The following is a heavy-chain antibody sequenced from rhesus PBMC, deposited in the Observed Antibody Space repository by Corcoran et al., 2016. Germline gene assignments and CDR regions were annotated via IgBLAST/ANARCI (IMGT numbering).Heavy chain of an antibody. D-gene: IGHD1-44*01. J-gene: IGHJ4*01. V-gene: IGHV4-173*01. CDR2: ISGRGGST. CDR3: ARDGLGY. CDR1: GGSISSNS. Sequence: QLQLQESGPGLVKPSETLSLTCAVSGGSISSNSWSWLRQPPGKGLEWIGSISGRGGSTDSNPTLKSRVTIATDTSKNKFSLKLSAGTAADTAVYYCARDGLGYWGQGVLVTVSS.